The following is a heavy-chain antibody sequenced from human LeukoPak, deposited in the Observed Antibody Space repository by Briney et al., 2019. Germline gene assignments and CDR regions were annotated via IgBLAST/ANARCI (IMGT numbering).Heavy chain of an antibody. CDR3: ARDQAAAGSLYYYYYMDV. CDR1: GFPFSSHG. D-gene: IGHD6-13*01. J-gene: IGHJ6*03. Sequence: GGSLRLSCAASGFPFSSHGMSWVRQAPGKGLEWVSGIIGGGGSTYYADSVKGRFTISRDNSKNTLYLQMNSLRAEDTAVYYCARDQAAAGSLYYYYYMDVWGQGTLVSVSS. CDR2: IIGGGGST. V-gene: IGHV3-23*01.